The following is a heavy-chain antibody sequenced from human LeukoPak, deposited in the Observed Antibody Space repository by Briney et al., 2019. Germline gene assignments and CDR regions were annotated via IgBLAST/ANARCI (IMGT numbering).Heavy chain of an antibody. CDR2: IYTSGST. J-gene: IGHJ4*02. CDR3: ARDDPARMTATLDY. V-gene: IGHV4-4*07. CDR1: GGSISSYY. D-gene: IGHD2-21*02. Sequence: KPSETLSLTCTVSGGSISSYYWSWIRQPAGKGLEWIGRIYTSGSTNYNPSLKSRVTISVDTSKNQFSLKLSSVTAADTAVYYCARDDPARMTATLDYWGQGILVTVSS.